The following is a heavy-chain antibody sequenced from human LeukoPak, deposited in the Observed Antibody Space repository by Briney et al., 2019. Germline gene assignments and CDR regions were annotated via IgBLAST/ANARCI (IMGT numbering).Heavy chain of an antibody. Sequence: GGSLRLSCAASGFTFSSYAMTWVRQAPGKGLEWISAINGGAYSTSYADSVKGRFTISRDNSKNTLYLQMNSLRAEDTAVYYCERNSSGFKLGDAFDIWGQGTMVTVSS. CDR3: ERNSSGFKLGDAFDI. V-gene: IGHV3-23*01. D-gene: IGHD3-22*01. J-gene: IGHJ3*02. CDR2: INGGAYST. CDR1: GFTFSSYA.